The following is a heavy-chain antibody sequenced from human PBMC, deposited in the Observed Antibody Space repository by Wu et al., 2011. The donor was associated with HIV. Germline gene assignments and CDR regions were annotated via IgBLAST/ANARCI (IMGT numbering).Heavy chain of an antibody. J-gene: IGHJ4*02. V-gene: IGHV1-69*04. CDR2: IFPNFGIP. CDR3: AMEWESPDKEEFDS. D-gene: IGHD1-26*01. Sequence: QVQLVQSGAEVKKPGSSVTVSCKTFGGTFSNCSFSWVRQAPGQGLEWMGRIFPNFGIPRFAQKFQGRVTITADKSTSAVYMELRSLRSEDTAVYYCAMEWESPDKEEFDSWGQGTLVTVSS. CDR1: GGTFSNCS.